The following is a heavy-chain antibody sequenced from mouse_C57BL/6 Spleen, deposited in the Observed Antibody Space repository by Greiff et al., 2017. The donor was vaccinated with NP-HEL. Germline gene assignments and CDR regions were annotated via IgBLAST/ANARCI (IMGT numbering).Heavy chain of an antibody. CDR2: IDPSDSET. V-gene: IGHV1-52*01. CDR3: ASYCYCSPFDY. Sequence: VKLMESGAELVRPGSSVKLSCKASGYTFTSYWMHWVKQRPIQGLEWIGNIDPSDSETHYNQKFKDKATLTVYKSSSTAYMQLSSLTSEDSAVYYCASYCYCSPFDYWGQGTTLTVSS. CDR1: GYTFTSYW. D-gene: IGHD1-1*01. J-gene: IGHJ2*01.